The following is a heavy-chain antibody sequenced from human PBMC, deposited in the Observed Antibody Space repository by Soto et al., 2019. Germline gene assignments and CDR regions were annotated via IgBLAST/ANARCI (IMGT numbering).Heavy chain of an antibody. CDR3: VRDPYYYGSGAGLDV. Sequence: QVQLVESGGGVVQPGRSLRRSCAASGFTFSSYAMHWFRQAPGKRLEWVAVISYDGSNKYYADSVKGRFTISRDNSKNTLYLQMNSLRAEDTAVYYCVRDPYYYGSGAGLDVWGQGTTVTVSS. D-gene: IGHD3-10*01. V-gene: IGHV3-30-3*01. CDR1: GFTFSSYA. J-gene: IGHJ6*02. CDR2: ISYDGSNK.